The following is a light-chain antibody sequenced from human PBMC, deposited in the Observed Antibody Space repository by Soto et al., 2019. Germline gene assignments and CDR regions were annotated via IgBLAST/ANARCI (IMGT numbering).Light chain of an antibody. Sequence: DIQLTQSPSFLSASVGDRVTITCRASQGISSYLAWFQQTPGKAPKLLIYAASTLRSGVPSRFSGSGSGTDFTLTISSLQPEDFATYYCQQFSSYPLTFGGGTKVEIQ. CDR3: QQFSSYPLT. CDR1: QGISSY. J-gene: IGKJ4*01. V-gene: IGKV1-9*01. CDR2: AAS.